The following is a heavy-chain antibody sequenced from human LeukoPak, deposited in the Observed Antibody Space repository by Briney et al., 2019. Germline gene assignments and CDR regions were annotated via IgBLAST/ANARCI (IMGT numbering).Heavy chain of an antibody. D-gene: IGHD6-13*01. CDR3: ARRGIAAAELDY. CDR1: GYIFTSYW. CDR2: IYPGDSDT. Sequence: GASLEISCEGSGYIFTSYWIGGVRQVPGKGLEGMGIIYPGDSDTRYSPSFQGQVTISADKSISTAYLQWSSLKASDTAMYYCARRGIAAAELDYWGQGTLVTVSS. J-gene: IGHJ4*02. V-gene: IGHV5-51*01.